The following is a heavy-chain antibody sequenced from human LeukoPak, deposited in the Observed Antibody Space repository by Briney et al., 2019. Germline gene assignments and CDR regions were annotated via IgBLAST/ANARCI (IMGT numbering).Heavy chain of an antibody. V-gene: IGHV3-7*03. J-gene: IGHJ4*02. CDR3: ASFVVVTATLDY. CDR2: IKQDGSEK. D-gene: IGHD2-21*02. Sequence: GGSLRLSCAASGFTFSSYWMNWVRQAPGKGLEWVASIKQDGSEKYSVDSVKGRFTISRDNAKNPLYLQMNSLRAEDTAVYYCASFVVVTATLDYWGQGTLVTVSS. CDR1: GFTFSSYW.